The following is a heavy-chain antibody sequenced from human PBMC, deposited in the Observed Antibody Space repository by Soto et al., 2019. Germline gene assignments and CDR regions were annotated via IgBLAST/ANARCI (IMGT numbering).Heavy chain of an antibody. CDR3: ARDMGFWSGYYVNYYYYGMDV. V-gene: IGHV3-30-3*01. CDR2: ISYDGSNK. J-gene: IGHJ6*02. Sequence: GGSLRLSCAASGFTFSSYAMHWVRQAPGKGLEWVAVISYDGSNKYYADSVKGRFTISRDNSKNTLYLQMNSLRAEDTAVYYCARDMGFWSGYYVNYYYYGMDVWGQGTTVTVSS. CDR1: GFTFSSYA. D-gene: IGHD3-3*01.